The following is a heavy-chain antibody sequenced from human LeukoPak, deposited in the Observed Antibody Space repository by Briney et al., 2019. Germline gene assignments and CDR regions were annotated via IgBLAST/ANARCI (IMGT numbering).Heavy chain of an antibody. D-gene: IGHD2-21*02. CDR1: GFTFSNYW. CDR2: IKSDGSST. J-gene: IGHJ6*02. Sequence: GGSLRLSCAASGFTFSNYWMHWIRQAPGEALMWVSRIKSDGSSTTYADSVKGRFTISRDNAKNTLYLQMNSLRAEDTAVYYCSRDSLSSCGGDCYSGLDVWGQGTTVTVSS. V-gene: IGHV3-74*01. CDR3: SRDSLSSCGGDCYSGLDV.